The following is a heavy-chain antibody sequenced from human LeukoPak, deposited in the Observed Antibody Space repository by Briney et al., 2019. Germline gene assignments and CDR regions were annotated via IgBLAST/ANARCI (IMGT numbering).Heavy chain of an antibody. CDR3: ARVPGIAVAGPYWYFDL. J-gene: IGHJ2*01. V-gene: IGHV1-46*01. CDR2: INPSSNGT. CDR1: GYTFSSYH. Sequence: ASVKVSCKTSGYTFSSYHMHWVRQAAGQGLEWMGKINPSSNGTTYAQKFQGRVTMTRDTSTSTAYMELRSLRSDDTAVYYCARVPGIAVAGPYWYFDLWGRGTLVTVSS. D-gene: IGHD6-19*01.